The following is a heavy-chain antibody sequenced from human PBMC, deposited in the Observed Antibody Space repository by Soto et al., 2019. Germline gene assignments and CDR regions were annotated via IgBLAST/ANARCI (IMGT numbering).Heavy chain of an antibody. D-gene: IGHD3-22*01. Sequence: GASVKVSCKASGGTFSSYAISWVRQAPGQGLEWMGGIIPIFGTANYAQKFQGRVTITADESTSTAYMELSSLRSEDTAVYYCASTLGNYYDSSGSFDYWGQGTLVT. CDR2: IIPIFGTA. V-gene: IGHV1-69*13. J-gene: IGHJ4*02. CDR1: GGTFSSYA. CDR3: ASTLGNYYDSSGSFDY.